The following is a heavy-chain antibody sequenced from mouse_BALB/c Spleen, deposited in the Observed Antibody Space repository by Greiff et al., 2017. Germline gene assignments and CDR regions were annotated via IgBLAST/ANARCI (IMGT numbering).Heavy chain of an antibody. CDR2: IDPENGDT. CDR1: GFNIKDYY. V-gene: IGHV14-4*02. CDR3: NAWLCSSYDAMDY. J-gene: IGHJ4*01. Sequence: EVKLMESGAELVRSGASVKLSCTASGFNIKDYYMHWVKQRPEQGLEWIGWIDPENGDTEYAPKFQGKATMTADTSSNTAYLQLSSLTSEDTAVYYCNAWLCSSYDAMDYWGQGTSVTVSS. D-gene: IGHD1-1*01.